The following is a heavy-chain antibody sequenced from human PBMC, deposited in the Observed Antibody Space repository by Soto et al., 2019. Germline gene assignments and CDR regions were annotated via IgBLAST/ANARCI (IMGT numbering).Heavy chain of an antibody. CDR1: GFTFSTYW. Sequence: GGSLRLSCAASGFTFSTYWMSWVRQAPGKGLEWVANIKEDGSEKYYVDSVKGRFTISRDNAKNSPYLQMNSLRAEDTAVYYCVRRITIFGVVIKRYYDYWGQGTLVTVSS. V-gene: IGHV3-7*01. CDR2: IKEDGSEK. J-gene: IGHJ4*02. CDR3: VRRITIFGVVIKRYYDY. D-gene: IGHD3-3*01.